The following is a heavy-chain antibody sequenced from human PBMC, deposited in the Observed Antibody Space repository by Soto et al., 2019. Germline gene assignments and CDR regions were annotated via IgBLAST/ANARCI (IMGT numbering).Heavy chain of an antibody. D-gene: IGHD3-3*01. J-gene: IGHJ5*02. Sequence: SVKVSCKASGGTFSSYAISWVRQAPGQGLEWMGGTIPIFGTANYAQKFQGRVTITADESTSTAYMELSSLRSEDTAVYYCARNAIFGVVNNWFDPWGQGTLVTVSS. CDR3: ARNAIFGVVNNWFDP. V-gene: IGHV1-69*13. CDR1: GGTFSSYA. CDR2: TIPIFGTA.